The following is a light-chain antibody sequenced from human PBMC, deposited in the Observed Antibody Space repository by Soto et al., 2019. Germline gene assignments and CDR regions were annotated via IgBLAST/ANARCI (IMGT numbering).Light chain of an antibody. V-gene: IGKV1-17*01. CDR2: TTS. Sequence: DIQMTQSPSSLSASVGDRVTITCRASQDIRHNLGWYQQKPGKAPKRLIYTTSSLESGVPSRFSGSGSGTEFTLTISSLQPEDFATYYCLQHHSYPLGFGPGTKVDIK. CDR1: QDIRHN. CDR3: LQHHSYPLG. J-gene: IGKJ3*01.